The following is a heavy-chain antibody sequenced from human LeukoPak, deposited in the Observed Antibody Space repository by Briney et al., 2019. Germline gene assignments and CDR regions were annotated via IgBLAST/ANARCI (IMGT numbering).Heavy chain of an antibody. J-gene: IGHJ3*02. CDR1: GGTFSSYA. CDR2: IIPIFGTA. Sequence: EASVKVSCKASGGTFSSYAISWVRQAPGQGLEWMGGIIPIFGTANYAQKFQGRVTMTRDTSTSTVYMELSSLRSEDAAVYYCASYTDALDIWGQGTMVTVSS. D-gene: IGHD3-16*01. V-gene: IGHV1-69*05. CDR3: ASYTDALDI.